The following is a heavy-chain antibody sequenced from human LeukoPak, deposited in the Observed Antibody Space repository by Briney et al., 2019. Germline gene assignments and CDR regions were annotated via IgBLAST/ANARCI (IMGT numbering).Heavy chain of an antibody. CDR2: ISSSSSYI. CDR1: GFTFSSYS. V-gene: IGHV3-21*01. CDR3: ARAMNTSPDAFDI. Sequence: DPGGSLRLSCAASGFTFSSYSMNWVRQAPGKGLEWVSSISSSSSYIYYADSVKGRFTISRDNAKNSLYLQMNSLRAEDTAVYYCARAMNTSPDAFDIWGQGTMVTASS. J-gene: IGHJ3*02. D-gene: IGHD2-2*01.